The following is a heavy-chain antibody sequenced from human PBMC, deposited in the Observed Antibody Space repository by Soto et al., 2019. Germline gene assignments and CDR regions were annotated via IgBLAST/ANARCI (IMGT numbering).Heavy chain of an antibody. V-gene: IGHV4-59*08. J-gene: IGHJ5*02. CDR1: GGSISSYY. D-gene: IGHD2-15*01. CDR2: IYYSGST. CDR3: ARGLVVVAASSRLVWWFDP. Sequence: SETLSLTCTVSGGSISSYYWSWIRQPPGKGLEWIGYIYYSGSTNYNPSLKSRVTISVDTSKNQFSLKLSSVTAADTAVYYCARGLVVVAASSRLVWWFDPWGQGTLVTVSS.